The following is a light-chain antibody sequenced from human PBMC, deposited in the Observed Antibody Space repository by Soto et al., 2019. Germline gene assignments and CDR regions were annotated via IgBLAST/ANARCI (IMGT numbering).Light chain of an antibody. V-gene: IGLV2-8*01. CDR3: TSYAGGNNV. CDR1: SRDVGGYNY. Sequence: QSALTQPPSASGSPGQSVTISCTGTSRDVGGYNYVSWYQQYPGKVPKLMVYEVNKPPSGVPDRFSGSKSGNTASLTVSGLQAEDEADYYCTSYAGGNNVFGTGTKLTVL. J-gene: IGLJ1*01. CDR2: EVN.